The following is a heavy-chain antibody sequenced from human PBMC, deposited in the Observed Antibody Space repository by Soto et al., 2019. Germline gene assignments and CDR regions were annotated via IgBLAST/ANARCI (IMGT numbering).Heavy chain of an antibody. CDR3: ARGNNWNARTPIDY. D-gene: IGHD1-1*01. CDR2: IKQDGSEK. CDR1: GFTFSSYW. V-gene: IGHV3-7*01. Sequence: PGGSLRLSCAASGFTFSSYWMSWVRQAPGKGLEWVANIKQDGSEKYYVDSVKGRFTISRDNAKNTLYLQMNSLRAEDTAVYYCARGNNWNARTPIDYWGQGTLVTVSS. J-gene: IGHJ4*02.